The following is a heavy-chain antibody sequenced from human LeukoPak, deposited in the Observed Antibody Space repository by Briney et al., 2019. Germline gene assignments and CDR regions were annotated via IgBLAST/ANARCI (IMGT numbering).Heavy chain of an antibody. Sequence: SVKVSCKASGGTFSTYSINWVRQAPGQGLEWMGGIIPMFGSPNYAQKFQGRVTITADASTSTAYMKLRSLTSGDTAVYFCARWAGSCTANNCYMPLDYWGQGTLVTVSS. V-gene: IGHV1-69*01. CDR1: GGTFSTYS. CDR3: ARWAGSCTANNCYMPLDY. CDR2: IIPMFGSP. J-gene: IGHJ4*02. D-gene: IGHD1-1*01.